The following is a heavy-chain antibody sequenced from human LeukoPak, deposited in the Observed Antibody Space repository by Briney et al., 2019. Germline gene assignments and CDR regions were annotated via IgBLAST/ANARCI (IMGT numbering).Heavy chain of an antibody. CDR3: ARLIVVRPMRPYYYYMDV. Sequence: SETLSLTCTVSGGSISSYYWSWIRQPPGKGLEWIGEINHSGSTNYNPSLKSRVTISVDTSKNQFSLKLSSVTAADTAVYYCARLIVVRPMRPYYYYMDVWGKGTTVTVSS. CDR1: GGSISSYY. V-gene: IGHV4-34*01. CDR2: INHSGST. J-gene: IGHJ6*03. D-gene: IGHD2-21*01.